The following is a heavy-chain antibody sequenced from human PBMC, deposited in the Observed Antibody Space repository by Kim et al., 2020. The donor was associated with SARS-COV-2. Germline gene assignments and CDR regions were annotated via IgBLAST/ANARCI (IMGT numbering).Heavy chain of an antibody. Sequence: GGSLRLSCAASGFTFSSYAMSWVRQAPGKGLEWVSAISGGGGSTYYADSVKGRFTISRDNYKNTLYLQMNSLRAEDTAVYYCARGYDYNWFDPWGQGTLVTVSS. CDR2: ISGGGGST. V-gene: IGHV3-23*01. CDR3: ARGYDYNWFDP. CDR1: GFTFSSYA. J-gene: IGHJ5*02. D-gene: IGHD5-12*01.